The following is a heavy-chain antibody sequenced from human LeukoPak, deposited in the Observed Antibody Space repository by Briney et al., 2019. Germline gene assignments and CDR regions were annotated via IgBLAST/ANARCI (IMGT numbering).Heavy chain of an antibody. D-gene: IGHD3-10*01. CDR3: ARGRSVNYYGQDY. V-gene: IGHV1-2*02. J-gene: IGHJ4*02. CDR2: INPNSGDT. CDR1: GYSFTGYY. Sequence: ASVKVSCKASGYSFTGYYMYWVRQAPGQGVEWMGWINPNSGDTNYAKKFQGRVTMTRDTSISTAYMDLSRLRSDDTAVYYCARGRSVNYYGQDYWGQGTLVTVSS.